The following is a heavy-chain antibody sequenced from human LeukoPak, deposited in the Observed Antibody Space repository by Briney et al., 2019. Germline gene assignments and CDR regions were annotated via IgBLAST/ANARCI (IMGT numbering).Heavy chain of an antibody. D-gene: IGHD1-26*01. CDR2: FYYSGST. V-gene: IGHV4-59*12. J-gene: IGHJ4*02. CDR3: ARDLLRGSYGFDY. CDR1: GGSISSYY. Sequence: SETLSLTCTVSGGSISSYYWSWIRQPPGKGLEWIGYFYYSGSTNYNPSLKSRVTISVDTSKNQFSLKLSSVTAADTAVYYCARDLLRGSYGFDYWGQGTLVTVSS.